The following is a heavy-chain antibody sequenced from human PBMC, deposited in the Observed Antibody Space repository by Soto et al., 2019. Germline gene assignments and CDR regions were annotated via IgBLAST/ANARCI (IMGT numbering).Heavy chain of an antibody. J-gene: IGHJ4*02. V-gene: IGHV3-15*01. D-gene: IGHD3-3*01. CDR2: IKSKTDGGTT. Sequence: ESGGGLVKPGGSLRLSCAASGFTFSNAWMSWVRQAPGKGLEWVGRIKSKTDGGTTDYAAPVKGRFTISRDDSKNTLYLQMNSLKTEDTAVYYCTTDKVSRFLEWLMGDFDYWGQGTLVTVSS. CDR1: GFTFSNAW. CDR3: TTDKVSRFLEWLMGDFDY.